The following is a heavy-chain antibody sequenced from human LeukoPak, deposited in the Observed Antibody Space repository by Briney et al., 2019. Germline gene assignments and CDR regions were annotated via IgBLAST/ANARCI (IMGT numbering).Heavy chain of an antibody. CDR2: ISYHGSEK. Sequence: GGSLRLSCAASGFTFSSYGMHWVRQAPGKGLEWVAVISYHGSEKYFADSVKGRFTISRENSRNTLYLQMNSLRPEDTAVYYCAKPGVSYLDYWGRGTLVTVTS. CDR1: GFTFSSYG. D-gene: IGHD7-27*01. V-gene: IGHV3-30*18. J-gene: IGHJ4*02. CDR3: AKPGVSYLDY.